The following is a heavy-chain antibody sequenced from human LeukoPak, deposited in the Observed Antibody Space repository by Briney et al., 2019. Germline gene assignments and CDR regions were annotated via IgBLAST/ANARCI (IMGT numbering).Heavy chain of an antibody. D-gene: IGHD1-26*01. V-gene: IGHV3-30*04. CDR1: GFTFSSHA. Sequence: GSLRLSCAASGFTFSSHAMHWVRQAPGKGLEWVAVISYDGSNKYYADSVKGRFTISRDNSKNTLYPQMNSLRAEDTAVYYCARETKVGATLKTFDYWGQGTLVTVSS. CDR3: ARETKVGATLKTFDY. CDR2: ISYDGSNK. J-gene: IGHJ4*02.